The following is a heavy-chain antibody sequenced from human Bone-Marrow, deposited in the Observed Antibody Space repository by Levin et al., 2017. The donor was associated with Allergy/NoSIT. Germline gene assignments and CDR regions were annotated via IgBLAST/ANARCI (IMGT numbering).Heavy chain of an antibody. CDR1: GGSIINTDYY. CDR3: ARHYLDSAGIATRTVPYYFDY. J-gene: IGHJ4*02. D-gene: IGHD2-15*01. CDR2: IFYTGNT. Sequence: SQTLSLTCTVSGGSIINTDYYWGWIRQSPGKGLEWIGSIFYTGNTYYKPSLKSRVTVSLDTSKNQISLKLTSVTAADTAVYYCARHYLDSAGIATRTVPYYFDYWGPGTLVTVSS. V-gene: IGHV4-39*01.